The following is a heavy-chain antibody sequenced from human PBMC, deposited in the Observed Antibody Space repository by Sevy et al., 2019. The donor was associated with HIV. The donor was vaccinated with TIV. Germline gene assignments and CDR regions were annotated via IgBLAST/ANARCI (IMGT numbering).Heavy chain of an antibody. CDR1: GVSISSFY. CDR3: ARRYFYASRGSTVFDY. CDR2: IYYSGST. D-gene: IGHD3-22*01. J-gene: IGHJ4*02. V-gene: IGHV4-59*13. Sequence: SETLSLTCTVSGVSISSFYWSWIRQPPGKGLEWIGHIYYSGSTNYNPSLKSRVTISVDTSKNQFSLKLSSVTAADTAVYYCARRYFYASRGSTVFDYWGQGTLVTVSS.